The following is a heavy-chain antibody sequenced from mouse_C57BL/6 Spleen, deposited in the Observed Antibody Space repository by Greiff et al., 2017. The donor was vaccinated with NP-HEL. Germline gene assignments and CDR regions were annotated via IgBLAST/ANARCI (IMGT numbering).Heavy chain of an antibody. CDR1: GFTFSSYA. D-gene: IGHD2-3*01. Sequence: EVKLVESGGGLVKPGGSLKLSCAASGFTFSSYAMSWVRQTPEKRLEWVATISDGGSYTYYPDNVKGRFTISRDNAKNNLYLQMSHLKSEDTAMYYCARGTIYDGYPYAMDYWGQGTSVTVSS. J-gene: IGHJ4*01. V-gene: IGHV5-4*03. CDR3: ARGTIYDGYPYAMDY. CDR2: ISDGGSYT.